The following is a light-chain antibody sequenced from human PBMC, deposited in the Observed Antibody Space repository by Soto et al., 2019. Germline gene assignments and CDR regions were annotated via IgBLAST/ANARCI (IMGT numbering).Light chain of an antibody. Sequence: DIVMTQSPDSLAVSLGERATINCKSSQSVLYSSNNKNYLAWYQQKPGQPPKLLIYWASTRESGVPDRFIGSGSGTDFTLTISILQAEDVAFYYCQQYYSTPPYTFGQGTKLEIK. CDR2: WAS. V-gene: IGKV4-1*01. CDR1: QSVLYSSNNKNY. CDR3: QQYYSTPPYT. J-gene: IGKJ2*01.